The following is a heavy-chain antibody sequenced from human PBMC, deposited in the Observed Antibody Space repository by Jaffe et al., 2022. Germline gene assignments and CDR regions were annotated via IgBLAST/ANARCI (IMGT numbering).Heavy chain of an antibody. CDR1: GGSISSGSYY. Sequence: QVQLQESGPGLVKPSQTLSLTCTVSGGSISSGSYYWSWIRQPAGKGLEWIGRIYTSGSTNYNPSLKSRVTISVDTSKNQFSLKLSSVTAADTAVYYCARGGQWFGELFLFDYWGQGTLVTVSS. J-gene: IGHJ4*02. V-gene: IGHV4-61*02. CDR2: IYTSGST. D-gene: IGHD3-10*01. CDR3: ARGGQWFGELFLFDY.